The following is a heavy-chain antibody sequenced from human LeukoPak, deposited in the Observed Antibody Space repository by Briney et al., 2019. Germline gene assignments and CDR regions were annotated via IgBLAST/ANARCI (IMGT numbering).Heavy chain of an antibody. CDR3: AKDVGDGDNPLPVN. CDR2: MWSSGSHQ. CDR1: GFTFTTYG. J-gene: IGHJ4*02. Sequence: PGGSLRLSCAASGFTFTTYGMHWVRQAPGKGLEWVAIMWSSGSHQYYADSVEGRFTISRDTSENTLYLQMNSLRPEDTAVYYCAKDVGDGDNPLPVNWGQGTLVAVSS. D-gene: IGHD5-24*01. V-gene: IGHV3-30*02.